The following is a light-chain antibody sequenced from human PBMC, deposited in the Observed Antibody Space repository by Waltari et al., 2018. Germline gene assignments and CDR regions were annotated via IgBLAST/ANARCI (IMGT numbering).Light chain of an antibody. J-gene: IGLJ2*01. CDR2: DVA. V-gene: IGLV2-14*03. CDR3: SSYRSSSTLVV. Sequence: QYPGKVPKVLIYDVANRPSGVSDRCSGSKSGSTASRTISGLQAEDEADYYCSSYRSSSTLVVFGGGTKLIVL.